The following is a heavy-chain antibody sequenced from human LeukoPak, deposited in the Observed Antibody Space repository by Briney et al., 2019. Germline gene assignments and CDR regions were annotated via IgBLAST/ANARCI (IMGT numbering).Heavy chain of an antibody. CDR2: ISSSGTYI. CDR3: ARDRVVVAATQTFDY. V-gene: IGHV3-21*01. CDR1: GFTFSLYG. Sequence: GGSLRLSCEASGFTFSLYGFNWVRQAPGKGLEWVSSISSSGTYIYYADSVKGRFTISRDNAKNSLYLQMNSLRAEDTAVYYCARDRVVVAATQTFDYWGQGTLVTVSS. J-gene: IGHJ4*02. D-gene: IGHD2-15*01.